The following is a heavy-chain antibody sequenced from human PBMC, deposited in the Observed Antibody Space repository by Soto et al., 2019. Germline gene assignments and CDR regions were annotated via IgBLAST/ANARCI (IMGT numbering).Heavy chain of an antibody. V-gene: IGHV1-69*13. D-gene: IGHD3-16*01. Sequence: GASVKVSCKASGGTFSSYAISWVRQAPGQGLEWMGGIIPIFGTANYAQKFQGRVTITADGSTSTAYMELSSLRSEDTAVYYCARARSETGPANTPDAFDIWGQGTMDTVSS. CDR2: IIPIFGTA. CDR3: ARARSETGPANTPDAFDI. J-gene: IGHJ3*02. CDR1: GGTFSSYA.